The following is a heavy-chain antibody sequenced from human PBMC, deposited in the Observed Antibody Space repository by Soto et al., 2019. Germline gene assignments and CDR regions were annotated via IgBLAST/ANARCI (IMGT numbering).Heavy chain of an antibody. CDR3: ARVGGQQWVYYYYAMDV. J-gene: IGHJ6*02. D-gene: IGHD6-19*01. CDR1: GGTFTNFA. CDR2: IIPMFGTP. V-gene: IGHV1-69*06. Sequence: QVQLVQSGSEVKEPGSSVKVSCRASGGTFTNFALSWVRQAPGQGLEWMGGIIPMFGTPNYAQKFQGRVTITADKSMNIGYMEVSSLRSEDTAVYYCARVGGQQWVYYYYAMDVWGQGTTVTVSS.